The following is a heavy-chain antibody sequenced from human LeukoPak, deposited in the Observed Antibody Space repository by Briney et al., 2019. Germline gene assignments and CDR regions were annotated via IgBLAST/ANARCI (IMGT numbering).Heavy chain of an antibody. D-gene: IGHD4-17*01. J-gene: IGHJ4*02. CDR1: GGSISSSSYY. CDR3: ARAGVTTSSLDS. CDR2: IYYSGST. Sequence: SETLSLTCTVSGGSISSSSYYWGWIRQSPGKGLEWIGSIYYSGSTYYNPSLKSRVTISVDTSMNQFSLKLRSVTAADTAVYFCARAGVTTSSLDSWGQGTLVTVSS. V-gene: IGHV4-39*07.